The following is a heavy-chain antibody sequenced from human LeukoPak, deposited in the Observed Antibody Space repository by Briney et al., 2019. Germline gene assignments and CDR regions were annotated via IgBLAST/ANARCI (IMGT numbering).Heavy chain of an antibody. CDR3: ARGGWVQQKYYMDV. Sequence: ASVKVSCKASGGTFNSYAISWVRQAPGQGLEWVGGIIPIFATTNHAQKFQGRVTITTDESRTTAYMELSSLRSEDTAVYYCARGGWVQQKYYMDVWGKGTTVTVSS. V-gene: IGHV1-69*05. CDR1: GGTFNSYA. CDR2: IIPIFATT. D-gene: IGHD5-24*01. J-gene: IGHJ6*03.